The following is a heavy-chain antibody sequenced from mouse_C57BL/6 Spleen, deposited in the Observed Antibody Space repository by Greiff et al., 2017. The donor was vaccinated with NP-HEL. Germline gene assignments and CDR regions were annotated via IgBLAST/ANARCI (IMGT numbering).Heavy chain of an antibody. D-gene: IGHD1-3*01. Sequence: EVQLQQSGPELVKPGASVKISCKASGYTFTDYYMNWVKQSHGKSLEWIGDINPNNGGTSYNQKFKGKATLTVDKSSSTAYMELRSLTSEDSAVYYCARGKWDWYFDVWGTGTTVTVSS. CDR3: ARGKWDWYFDV. CDR1: GYTFTDYY. V-gene: IGHV1-26*01. CDR2: INPNNGGT. J-gene: IGHJ1*03.